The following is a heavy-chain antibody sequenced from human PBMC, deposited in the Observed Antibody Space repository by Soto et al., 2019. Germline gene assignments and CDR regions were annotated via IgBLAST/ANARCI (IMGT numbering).Heavy chain of an antibody. CDR1: GLDFSSEV. CDR2: ISGSGRTI. CDR3: AKVGPSYYYGMDV. V-gene: IGHV3-23*01. Sequence: GGSLRLSCAASGLDFSSEVMCWVRQAPGKGLEWVSSISGSGRTIYHADSMRGRFAISRDNSKNSLYLQLNNLRIDDTAVYYCAKVGPSYYYGMDVWGQGTTVTV. D-gene: IGHD1-26*01. J-gene: IGHJ6*02.